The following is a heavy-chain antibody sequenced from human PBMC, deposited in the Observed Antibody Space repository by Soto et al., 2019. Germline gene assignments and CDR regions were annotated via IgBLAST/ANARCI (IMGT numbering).Heavy chain of an antibody. CDR3: AGFYGDYSFDY. Sequence: SETLSLTCAVYGGSFSGYYWSWIRQPPGKGLEWIGEINHSGSTNYNPSLKSRVTISVDTSKNQFSLKLSSVTAADTAVYYCAGFYGDYSFDYWGQGTLVTVSS. CDR2: INHSGST. V-gene: IGHV4-34*01. D-gene: IGHD4-17*01. CDR1: GGSFSGYY. J-gene: IGHJ4*02.